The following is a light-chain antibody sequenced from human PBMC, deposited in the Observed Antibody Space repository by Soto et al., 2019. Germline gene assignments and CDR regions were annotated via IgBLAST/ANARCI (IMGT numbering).Light chain of an antibody. V-gene: IGKV3-11*01. CDR2: DAS. J-gene: IGKJ4*01. CDR1: QSISSY. CDR3: QQRSNWPLT. Sequence: EIVLTQSPATLSSSPGERATLSCRASQSISSYLGWYQQKPGQAPRLLIYDASNRAAGIPARFSGSGSGTDFTLTISRLEPEDFAVYYCQQRSNWPLTFGGGTKVEIK.